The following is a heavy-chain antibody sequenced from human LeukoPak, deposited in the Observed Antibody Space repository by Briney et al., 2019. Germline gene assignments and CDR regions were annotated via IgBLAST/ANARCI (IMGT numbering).Heavy chain of an antibody. D-gene: IGHD3-22*01. CDR1: GYTFTDYA. CDR2: VNTNTGNP. V-gene: IGHV7-4-1*02. Sequence: ASVKVSCKPSGYTFTDYAINWVRQAPGQGLEYMGWVNTNTGNPTYAQGFTGRFVFSSDSSVSTAYLQTTSLKADDSAIYFCASCNDSSGYFTYWGQGTLVTVSS. CDR3: ASCNDSSGYFTY. J-gene: IGHJ4*02.